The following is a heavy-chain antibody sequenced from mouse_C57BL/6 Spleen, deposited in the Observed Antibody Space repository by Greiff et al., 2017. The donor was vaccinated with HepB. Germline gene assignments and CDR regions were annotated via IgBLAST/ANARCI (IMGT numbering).Heavy chain of an antibody. CDR1: GYTFTSYW. V-gene: IGHV1-69*01. CDR2: IDPSDSYT. CDR3: ARSELFYY. Sequence: QVQLQQPGAELVMPGASVKLSCKASGYTFTSYWMHWVKQRPGQGLEWIGEIDPSDSYTNYNQKFKGKSTLTVDKSSSTAYMQLSSLTSEDSAVYYCARSELFYYWGQGTTLTVSS. J-gene: IGHJ2*01.